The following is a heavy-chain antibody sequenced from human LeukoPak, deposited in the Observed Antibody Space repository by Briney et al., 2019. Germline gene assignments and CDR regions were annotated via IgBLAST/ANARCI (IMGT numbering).Heavy chain of an antibody. CDR2: ISSSSSYI. V-gene: IGHV3-21*01. J-gene: IGHJ4*02. Sequence: GGSLRLSCTASGFTFSSYSMNWVRQAPGKGLEWVSSISSSSSYIYYADSVKGRFTISRDNAKNSLYLQMNSLRAEDTAVYYCARDHIAVAGPFDYWGQGTLVTVSS. D-gene: IGHD6-19*01. CDR3: ARDHIAVAGPFDY. CDR1: GFTFSSYS.